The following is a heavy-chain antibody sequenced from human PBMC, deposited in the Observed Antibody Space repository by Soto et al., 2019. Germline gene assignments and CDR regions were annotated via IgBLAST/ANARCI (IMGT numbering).Heavy chain of an antibody. J-gene: IGHJ3*02. V-gene: IGHV1-46*01. CDR1: GYTFTSNY. CDR2: INPSGGST. Sequence: ASVTVSCKASGYTFTSNYMHWVRQAPGQGLEWMGIINPSGGSTSYAQKFQGRVTMTRDTSTSTVYMELSSLRSEDTAVYYCARIELDVFDIWGQGTMVTVSS. D-gene: IGHD3-10*01. CDR3: ARIELDVFDI.